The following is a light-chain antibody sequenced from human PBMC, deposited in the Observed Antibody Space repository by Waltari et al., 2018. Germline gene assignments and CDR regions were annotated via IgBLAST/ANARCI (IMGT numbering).Light chain of an antibody. Sequence: ERVMTQSPATLSVSPGERATLSCRASQSVSSNLAWYQQKFGQAPRLIIYGASTRATGIPARFSGSGSGTEFTLTISSLQSEDFAVYYCQQYDYWPTFGQGTKVEIK. V-gene: IGKV3-15*01. J-gene: IGKJ1*01. CDR1: QSVSSN. CDR3: QQYDYWPT. CDR2: GAS.